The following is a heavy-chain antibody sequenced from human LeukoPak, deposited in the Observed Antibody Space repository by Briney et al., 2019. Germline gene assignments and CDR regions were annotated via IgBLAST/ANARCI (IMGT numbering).Heavy chain of an antibody. CDR3: TRAYTQLGFDP. CDR2: IRSKAYGGTT. CDR1: GFTFGDYA. D-gene: IGHD2-2*01. V-gene: IGHV3-49*03. Sequence: GGSLRLSCTASGFTFGDYAMRWFRQAPGKGLEWVGFIRSKAYGGTTEYAASVKGRFTISRVDSKSIAYLQMNSLKTEDTAVYYCTRAYTQLGFDPWGQGTLVTVSS. J-gene: IGHJ5*02.